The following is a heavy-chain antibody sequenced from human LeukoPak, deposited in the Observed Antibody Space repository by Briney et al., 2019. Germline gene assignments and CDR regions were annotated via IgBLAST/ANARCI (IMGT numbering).Heavy chain of an antibody. V-gene: IGHV4-30-4*01. Sequence: SETLSLTCTVSGGPLSSGDYYWNWIRQPPGKGLEWIGYIFYRGTTHYNPSLKSRITMSVDTSKNQFSLKLSSVTAADTAVYYCARGGGYSSGWYADYWGQGTLVTVSS. J-gene: IGHJ4*02. CDR1: GGPLSSGDYY. CDR3: ARGGGYSSGWYADY. CDR2: IFYRGTT. D-gene: IGHD6-19*01.